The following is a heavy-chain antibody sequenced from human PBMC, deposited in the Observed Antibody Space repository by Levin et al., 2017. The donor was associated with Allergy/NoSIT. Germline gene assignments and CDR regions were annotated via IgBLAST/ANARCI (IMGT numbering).Heavy chain of an antibody. J-gene: IGHJ4*02. CDR2: ILYDGSKT. CDR1: GFPFNHYG. CDR3: ARDRSGDYFYH. V-gene: IGHV3-33*01. Sequence: PGGSLRLSCEASGFPFNHYGMHWVRQAPGKGLEWVAFILYDGSKTYYRDSVKGRFTVSRDNSKNTLYLQMNSLRVADTAVYFCARDRSGDYFYHWGKGTLVTVSS. D-gene: IGHD1-26*01.